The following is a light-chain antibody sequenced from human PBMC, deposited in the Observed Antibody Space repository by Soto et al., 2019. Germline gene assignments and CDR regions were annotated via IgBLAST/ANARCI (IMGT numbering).Light chain of an antibody. Sequence: QSVLTQPASVSGSPGQSITISCSGTSSDVGLYNYVSWYQQHPGKAPKLVISDVTNRPSGVSDRFSGSKSGNTASLTISGLQPEDEADYYCSSYTLTATLFGGGTKVTVL. J-gene: IGLJ2*01. CDR3: SSYTLTATL. V-gene: IGLV2-14*03. CDR1: SSDVGLYNY. CDR2: DVT.